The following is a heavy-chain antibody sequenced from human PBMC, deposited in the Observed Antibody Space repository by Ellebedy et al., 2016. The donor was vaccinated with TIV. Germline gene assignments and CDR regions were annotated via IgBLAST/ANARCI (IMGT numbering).Heavy chain of an antibody. V-gene: IGHV3-11*06. Sequence: PGGSLRLSCAASGFTFNNYAMSWIRQAPGKGLEWVSYISSSSSYTNYADSVKGRFTISRDNAKNSLYLQMNSLRAEDTAVYYCARLHMVRGVTLDYWGQGTLVTVSS. CDR2: ISSSSSYT. J-gene: IGHJ4*02. D-gene: IGHD3-10*01. CDR1: GFTFNNYA. CDR3: ARLHMVRGVTLDY.